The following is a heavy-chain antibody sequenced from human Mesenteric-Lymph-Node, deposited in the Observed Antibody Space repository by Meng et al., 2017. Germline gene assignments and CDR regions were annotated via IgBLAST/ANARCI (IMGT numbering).Heavy chain of an antibody. V-gene: IGHV4-34*12. D-gene: IGHD2-8*02. CDR1: CGSRSGAY. J-gene: IGHJ4*02. CDR3: ARRPTGIDY. Sequence: QVQLAEWGESVFKSSETLSLTCAVKCGSRSGAYWNWIRQPPGKGLEWIGEIIHGGSPSYKPSLKSRVTISIDTSTNQLSLMLSSVTAADTAVYYCARRPTGIDYWGQGTLVTVFS. CDR2: IIHGGSP.